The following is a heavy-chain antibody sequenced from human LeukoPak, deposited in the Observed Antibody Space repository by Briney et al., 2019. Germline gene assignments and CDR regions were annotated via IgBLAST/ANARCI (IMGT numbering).Heavy chain of an antibody. D-gene: IGHD5-18*01. Sequence: GGSLRLSCAASGFRFASYAMSWARQAPGKGLEWVSAISGSGDSTYYADSVEGRFTISRDNSKSTLYLQMNSLRAEDTAVYYCAKVVGYTFGYCIDYWGLGTLVTVSS. CDR2: ISGSGDST. J-gene: IGHJ4*01. V-gene: IGHV3-23*01. CDR1: GFRFASYA. CDR3: AKVVGYTFGYCIDY.